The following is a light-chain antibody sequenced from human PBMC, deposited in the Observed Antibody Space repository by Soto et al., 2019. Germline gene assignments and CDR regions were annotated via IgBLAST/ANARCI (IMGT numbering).Light chain of an antibody. J-gene: IGLJ1*01. CDR2: DVT. V-gene: IGLV2-14*01. CDR3: SSYRSSSLYV. Sequence: QSVLTQPASVSGSSGQSITISCTGTSSDVGGYNYVSWYQQHPGKAPKLMIYDVTNRPSGVSNRFSGSKSGNTASLTISGLQAEDEADYYCSSYRSSSLYVFGTGTKVTVL. CDR1: SSDVGGYNY.